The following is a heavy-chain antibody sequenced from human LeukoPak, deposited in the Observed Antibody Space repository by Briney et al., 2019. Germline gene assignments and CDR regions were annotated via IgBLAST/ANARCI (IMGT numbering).Heavy chain of an antibody. Sequence: SETLSLTCTVSGGSISIGTYYWGWVRQPPGKGLEWIGTLYHTGSTYYKPSLKSRVTISVDTSKNQFSLKVSSVTAADTAVYFCARHRDVSSLSLDYWGQGTLVTASS. CDR2: LYHTGST. J-gene: IGHJ4*02. D-gene: IGHD5-24*01. CDR1: GGSISIGTYY. V-gene: IGHV4-39*01. CDR3: ARHRDVSSLSLDY.